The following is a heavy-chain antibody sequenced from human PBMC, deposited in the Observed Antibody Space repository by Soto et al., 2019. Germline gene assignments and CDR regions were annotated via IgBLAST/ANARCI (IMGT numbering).Heavy chain of an antibody. Sequence: GESLKISCKGSGYSFTSYWIGWVRQMPGKGLEWMGIIYPGDSDTRYSPSFQGQVTISADKSISTAYLQWSSLKASDTAMYYCTRGRGTIFGVAYDSFDYWGQGTLVTVSS. CDR3: TRGRGTIFGVAYDSFDY. CDR2: IYPGDSDT. J-gene: IGHJ4*02. CDR1: GYSFTSYW. V-gene: IGHV5-51*01. D-gene: IGHD3-3*01.